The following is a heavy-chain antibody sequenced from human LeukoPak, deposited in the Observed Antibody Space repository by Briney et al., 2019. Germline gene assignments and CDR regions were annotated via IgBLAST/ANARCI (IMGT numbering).Heavy chain of an antibody. CDR3: ARVQSQTTVAAPDY. CDR2: IYYSGST. CDR1: GGSLSSGAYS. D-gene: IGHD2-15*01. J-gene: IGHJ4*02. V-gene: IGHV4-31*03. Sequence: RPSETLSLTCTVSGGSLSSGAYSWSWIRQHPGKGLEWIGYIYYSGSTYYNPSLKSRVTISVDTSKNQFSLRLSSVTAADTAVYYCARVQSQTTVAAPDYWGQGTLVTVSP.